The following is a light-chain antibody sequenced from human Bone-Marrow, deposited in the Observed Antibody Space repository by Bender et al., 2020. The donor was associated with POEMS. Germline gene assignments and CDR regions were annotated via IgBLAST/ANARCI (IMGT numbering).Light chain of an antibody. CDR2: DVN. Sequence: QSALTQPPSASGSPGQSVTISCTGTRSDVGAYDYVSWYQHLPGKAPKFIIYDVNKRPSGVPDRFSGSKSGTTASLTISGLQAEDEADYSCCSYAGSHTWVFGGGTKLTVL. V-gene: IGLV2-11*01. CDR3: CSYAGSHTWV. J-gene: IGLJ3*02. CDR1: RSDVGAYDY.